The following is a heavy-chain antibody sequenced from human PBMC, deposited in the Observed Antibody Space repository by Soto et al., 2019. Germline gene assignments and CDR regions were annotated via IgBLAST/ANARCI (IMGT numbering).Heavy chain of an antibody. J-gene: IGHJ4*02. CDR2: VNPSGGHT. CDR3: ARGGHVVVVTAALDY. D-gene: IGHD2-21*02. Sequence: QVRLMQSGAEVKKPGASVKVSCKASGDTFTDYYIHWVRQAPGQGLEWMGTVNPSGGHTTYAQHFLGRVTRTRDTSTSTLYMELTSLTSDDTAIYYCARGGHVVVVTAALDYWGQGTLVTVSS. V-gene: IGHV1-46*01. CDR1: GDTFTDYY.